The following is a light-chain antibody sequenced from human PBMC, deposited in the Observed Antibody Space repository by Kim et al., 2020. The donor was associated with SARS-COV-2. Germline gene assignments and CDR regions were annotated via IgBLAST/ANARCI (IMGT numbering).Light chain of an antibody. J-gene: IGLJ2*01. Sequence: SVSPGQTASNTCSGDKLGDKYACWYQQKPGQSPVLVIYQDSKRPSGIPERFSGSNSGNTATLTISGTQAMDEADYYCQAWDSSHVVFGGGTQLTVL. CDR1: KLGDKY. CDR2: QDS. CDR3: QAWDSSHVV. V-gene: IGLV3-1*01.